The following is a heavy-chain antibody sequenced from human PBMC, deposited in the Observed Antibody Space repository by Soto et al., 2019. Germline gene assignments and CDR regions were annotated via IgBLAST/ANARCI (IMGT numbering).Heavy chain of an antibody. V-gene: IGHV3-33*01. CDR2: IWYDGSNK. Sequence: PGGSLRLSCAASGFTFSSYGMHWVRQAPGKGLEWVAVIWYDGSNKYYADSVKGRFTISRDNSKNTLYLQMNSLRAEDTAVYYCARDLATHDYYYYGMGVWGQGTTVTVSS. CDR3: ARDLATHDYYYYGMGV. CDR1: GFTFSSYG. J-gene: IGHJ6*02.